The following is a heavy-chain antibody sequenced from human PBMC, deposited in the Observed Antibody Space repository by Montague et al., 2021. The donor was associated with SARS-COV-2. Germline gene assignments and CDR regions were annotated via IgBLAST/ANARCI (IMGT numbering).Heavy chain of an antibody. D-gene: IGHD5-18*01. Sequence: SETLSLTCTVSGASISSSYWGWIRQTAGKGLEWIGRIDTSGSPKYNPSLKSRVTMSLDTSKIQFSLKVNSVTVADTAMYFCARDGRRLYTYGSLDYWGQGILVTVSS. J-gene: IGHJ4*02. CDR3: ARDGRRLYTYGSLDY. CDR1: GASISSSY. V-gene: IGHV4-4*07. CDR2: IDTSGSP.